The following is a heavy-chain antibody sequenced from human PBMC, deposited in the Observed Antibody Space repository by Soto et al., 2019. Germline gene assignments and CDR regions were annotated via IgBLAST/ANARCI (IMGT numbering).Heavy chain of an antibody. CDR3: AKGESSVSARDFDP. Sequence: DVQLLESGGDLAQPGGSLRLSCEASGFTFNNYAIAWVRQAPGKGLEWVSGITSSGAAYYADSVKGRSTISRDNSKNTLYLQMNSLRAEDTAVYYCAKGESSVSARDFDPWGQGTLVTVSS. V-gene: IGHV3-23*01. D-gene: IGHD3-22*01. CDR2: ITSSGAA. CDR1: GFTFNNYA. J-gene: IGHJ5*02.